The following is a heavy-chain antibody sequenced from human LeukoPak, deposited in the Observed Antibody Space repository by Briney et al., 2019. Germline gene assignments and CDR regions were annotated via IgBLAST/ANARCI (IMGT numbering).Heavy chain of an antibody. Sequence: SVKVSCKASGVTFSSYAISWVRQAPGQGLEWMGGIIPLFCTASYAQKFQGRVTITADESTSTAYMELSSLRSEDTAVYYCARDLGALSIMGFDYWGQGTLVTVSS. V-gene: IGHV1-69*01. CDR3: ARDLGALSIMGFDY. CDR1: GVTFSSYA. CDR2: IIPLFCTA. J-gene: IGHJ4*02. D-gene: IGHD3-16*01.